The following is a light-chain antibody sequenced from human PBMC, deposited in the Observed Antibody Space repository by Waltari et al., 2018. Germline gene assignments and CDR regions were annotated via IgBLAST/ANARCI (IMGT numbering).Light chain of an antibody. J-gene: IGLJ1*01. V-gene: IGLV2-11*01. CDR2: DVR. CDR1: SSDVGGYNY. Sequence: QSALTQPRSVSGSPGQSVTISCTGTSSDVGGYNYVSWYQQHPGKAPKLMIYDVRKRPAGVPDRFSVSKSGHTAALTISGLQADDEADYYCCSYAGSYTGVFVTGSKVTVL. CDR3: CSYAGSYTGV.